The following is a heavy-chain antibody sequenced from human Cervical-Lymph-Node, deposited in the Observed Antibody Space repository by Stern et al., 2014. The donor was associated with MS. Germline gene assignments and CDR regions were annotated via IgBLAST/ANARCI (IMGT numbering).Heavy chain of an antibody. CDR2: IHYRGST. D-gene: IGHD3-16*01. V-gene: IGHV4-31*03. J-gene: IGHJ4*02. Sequence: QVKLQESGPGLAKPSQTLSLTCTVSGDSINSTGYYWSWIRQHPGKGLEWIGYIHYRGSTYYNPSLKSRGTISVDTSKNQFSLKLTSVTAADTALYYCARSDRLWGSFDYWGQGSLVTVSS. CDR1: GDSINSTGYY. CDR3: ARSDRLWGSFDY.